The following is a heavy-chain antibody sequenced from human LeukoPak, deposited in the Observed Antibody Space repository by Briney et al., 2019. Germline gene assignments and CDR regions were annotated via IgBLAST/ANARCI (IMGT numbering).Heavy chain of an antibody. V-gene: IGHV7-4-1*02. D-gene: IGHD3-22*01. CDR1: GYTFTSYA. Sequence: GASVKVSCKASGYTFTSYAMNWVRQAPGQGLEWMGWINTNTGNPTYAQGFTGRFVFSLDTSVSTAYLQISSLKAEDTAVYYCARGGLRYYDSSGPRNYYYYGMDVWGQGTTVTVSS. CDR2: INTNTGNP. CDR3: ARGGLRYYDSSGPRNYYYYGMDV. J-gene: IGHJ6*02.